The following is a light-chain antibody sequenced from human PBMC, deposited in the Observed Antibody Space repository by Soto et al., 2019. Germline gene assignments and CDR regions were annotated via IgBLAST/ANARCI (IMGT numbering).Light chain of an antibody. J-gene: IGKJ1*01. V-gene: IGKV3-20*01. CDR3: QHFGNSLWT. CDR2: GAS. Sequence: EIVLTQSPGTLSLSPGERATLSCRAGQSVASRNLAWYQQKSGQAPRLLIYGASSRAIHTPDRFSGSGSGTDFTLTISGLEPEDFAVYYCQHFGNSLWTFGQGTKVEI. CDR1: QSVASRN.